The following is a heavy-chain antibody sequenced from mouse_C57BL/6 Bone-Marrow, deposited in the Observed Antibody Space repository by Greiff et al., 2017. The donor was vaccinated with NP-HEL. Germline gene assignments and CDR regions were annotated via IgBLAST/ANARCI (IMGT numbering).Heavy chain of an antibody. V-gene: IGHV7-1*01. CDR2: SRNKANDYTT. CDR3: ARDANYGGWYFDV. CDR1: GFTFSDFY. J-gene: IGHJ1*03. D-gene: IGHD1-1*01. Sequence: EVKVVESGGGLVQSGRSLRLSCATSGFTFSDFYMEWVRQAPGKGLEWIAASRNKANDYTTEYSASVKGRFIVSRDTSQSILYLQMNALRAEDTAIYYCARDANYGGWYFDVWGTGTTVTVSS.